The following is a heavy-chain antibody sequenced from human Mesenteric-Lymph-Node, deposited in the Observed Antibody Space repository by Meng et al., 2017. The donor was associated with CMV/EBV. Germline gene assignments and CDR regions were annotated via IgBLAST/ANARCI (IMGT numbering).Heavy chain of an antibody. CDR2: ISRSGDTI. CDR1: GFIFSDYY. V-gene: IGHV3-11*04. J-gene: IGHJ3*02. Sequence: GESLKISCAASGFIFSDYYMNWIRQAPGKGLEWVSYISRSGDTIYYADSVKGRFAISRDNAKNSLYLQMSSLRAEDTAVYYCARDPYRYDFWSGYYGEGGFDIWGQGTVVTVSS. CDR3: ARDPYRYDFWSGYYGEGGFDI. D-gene: IGHD3-3*01.